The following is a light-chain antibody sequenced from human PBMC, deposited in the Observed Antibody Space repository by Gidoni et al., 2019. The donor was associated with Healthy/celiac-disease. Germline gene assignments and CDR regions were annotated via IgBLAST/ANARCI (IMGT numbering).Light chain of an antibody. CDR2: GAS. V-gene: IGKV3-15*01. J-gene: IGKJ1*01. CDR1: QSVSSN. CDR3: QQYNNWPRT. Sequence: IAITQSPATLSVSPGERATLSCRASQSVSSNLAWYHQKPGQAPRLLIYGASTRATGIPARFSGSGSGTEFTLTISSLQSEDFAVYYCQQYNNWPRTFGQGTKVEIK.